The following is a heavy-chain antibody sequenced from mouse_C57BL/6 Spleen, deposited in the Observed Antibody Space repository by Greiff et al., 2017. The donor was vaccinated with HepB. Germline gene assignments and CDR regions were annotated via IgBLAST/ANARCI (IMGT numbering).Heavy chain of an antibody. Sequence: DVMLVESGGGLVQPGGSLKLSCAASGFTFSDYYMYWVRQTPEKRLEWVAYISNGGGSTYYPDTVKGRFTISRDNAKNTLYLQMSRLKSEDTAMYYCARHPYYYGSSYGYFDVWGTGTTVTVSA. CDR3: ARHPYYYGSSYGYFDV. CDR2: ISNGGGST. V-gene: IGHV5-12*01. CDR1: GFTFSDYY. J-gene: IGHJ1*03. D-gene: IGHD1-1*01.